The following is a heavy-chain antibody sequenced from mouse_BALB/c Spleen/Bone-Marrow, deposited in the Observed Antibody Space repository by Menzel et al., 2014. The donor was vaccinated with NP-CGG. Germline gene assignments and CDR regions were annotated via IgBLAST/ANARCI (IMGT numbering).Heavy chain of an antibody. CDR2: ILPGSGGT. J-gene: IGHJ4*01. CDR1: GYTFSNYW. Sequence: QVHVKQSGAELMKPGASVKISCKATGYTFSNYWIEWVKQRPGHGLEWIGEILPGSGGTNYNDKFKVKATFTADTSSNTAYMQLSSLTSEDSAVYYCARKWPYYYGSDGDAMDYWGQGTSVTVSS. CDR3: ARKWPYYYGSDGDAMDY. V-gene: IGHV1-9*01. D-gene: IGHD1-1*01.